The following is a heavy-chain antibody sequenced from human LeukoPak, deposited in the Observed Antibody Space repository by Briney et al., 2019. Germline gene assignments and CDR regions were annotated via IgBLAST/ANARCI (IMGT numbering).Heavy chain of an antibody. D-gene: IGHD3-22*01. V-gene: IGHV4-39*02. CDR2: IYYSGST. CDR3: VRDWGYDSSGYWQKYFDT. Sequence: SETLSLTCTVSGGSISSSSYYWGWIRQPPGKGLEWIGSIYYSGSTYYNPSLKSRVTISVDTSKNQFSLKLSSVTAADTAVYYCVRDWGYDSSGYWQKYFDTWGQGTLVTVSS. CDR1: GGSISSSSYY. J-gene: IGHJ4*02.